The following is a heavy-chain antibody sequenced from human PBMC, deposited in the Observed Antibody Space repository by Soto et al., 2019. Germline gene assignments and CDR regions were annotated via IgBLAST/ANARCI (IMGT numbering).Heavy chain of an antibody. CDR3: ARVIGYSSSKYFDY. D-gene: IGHD6-6*01. Sequence: SETLSLTCAVSGGSISSGGYSWSWIRQPPGKGLEWIGYIYHSGSTYYNPSLKSRVTISVDRSKNQFSLKLSSVTAADTAVYYCARVIGYSSSKYFDYWGQGTLVTVSS. J-gene: IGHJ4*02. CDR1: GGSISSGGYS. CDR2: IYHSGST. V-gene: IGHV4-30-2*01.